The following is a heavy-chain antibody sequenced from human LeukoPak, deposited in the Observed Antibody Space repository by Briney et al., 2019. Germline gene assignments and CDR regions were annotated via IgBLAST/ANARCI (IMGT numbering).Heavy chain of an antibody. CDR2: INPNSGGT. V-gene: IGHV1-2*02. CDR1: GYTFTGYY. Sequence: ASVKVSCKASGYTFTGYYMHWVRQATGQGLEWMGWINPNSGGTNYVQVFQGRVTMTRDTSISTAYMELSRLRSDDTAVYYCARVFSSSWFDAFDIWGQGTMVTVSS. D-gene: IGHD6-13*01. J-gene: IGHJ3*02. CDR3: ARVFSSSWFDAFDI.